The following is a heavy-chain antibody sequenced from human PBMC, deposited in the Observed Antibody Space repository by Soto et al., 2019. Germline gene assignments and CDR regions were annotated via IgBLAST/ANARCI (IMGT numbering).Heavy chain of an antibody. CDR2: ITSSNNHI. D-gene: IGHD3-10*01. CDR3: GRDTNFYASGSGVDY. CDR1: GFTFSTYS. V-gene: IGHV3-21*01. J-gene: IGHJ4*02. Sequence: EVQLVESGGGLVAPGGSLRLSCAASGFTFSTYSMNWVRQAPGKGLEWVSSITSSNNHIHYTASVEGRFTISRDNAKNSLYLQMTSLRVEDTAVYYCGRDTNFYASGSGVDYWGQGTLVTVSS.